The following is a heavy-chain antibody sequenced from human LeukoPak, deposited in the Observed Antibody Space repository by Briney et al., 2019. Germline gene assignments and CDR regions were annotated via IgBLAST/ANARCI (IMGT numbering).Heavy chain of an antibody. J-gene: IGHJ6*03. CDR3: ARSEWELPNYYYYYMDV. CDR1: GYTFTGYY. CDR2: INPNSGGT. D-gene: IGHD1-26*01. V-gene: IGHV1-2*02. Sequence: ASVKVSCKAPGYTFTGYYMHWVRQAPGQGLEWMGWINPNSGGTNYAQKFQGRVTMTRHTSISTAYMELSRLRSDDTAVYYCARSEWELPNYYYYYMDVWGKGTTVTVSS.